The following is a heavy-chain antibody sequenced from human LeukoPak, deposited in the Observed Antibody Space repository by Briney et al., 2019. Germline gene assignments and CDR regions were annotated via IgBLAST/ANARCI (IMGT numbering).Heavy chain of an antibody. CDR3: AYSSGYQQH. J-gene: IGHJ1*01. CDR2: INHSGST. Sequence: KPSETLSLTCAVYGGSFSDYYWSWMRQPPGKGLEWIGEINHSGSTNYNPSLKSRVTISVDTSKNQFSLKLGSVTAADTAVYYCAYSSGYQQHWGQGTLVTVSS. CDR1: GGSFSDYY. D-gene: IGHD3-22*01. V-gene: IGHV4-34*01.